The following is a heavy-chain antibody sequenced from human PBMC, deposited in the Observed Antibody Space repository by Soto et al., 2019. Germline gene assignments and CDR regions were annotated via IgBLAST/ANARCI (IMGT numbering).Heavy chain of an antibody. V-gene: IGHV3-11*06. Sequence: QVQVVESGGGLVKPGGSLRLSCAASGFTFSDYYMSWIRQAPGKGLEWVSFISSSSDSTKYADSVKGRFTISRDNAKNSLYLQLNNLRAEDTAVYYCARGGVKGTTSRGQVYNWGQGTLVTVSS. D-gene: IGHD1-7*01. CDR3: ARGGVKGTTSRGQVYN. CDR1: GFTFSDYY. CDR2: ISSSSDST. J-gene: IGHJ4*02.